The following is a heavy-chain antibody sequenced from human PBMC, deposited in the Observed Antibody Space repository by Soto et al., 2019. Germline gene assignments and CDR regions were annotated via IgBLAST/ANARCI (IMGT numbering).Heavy chain of an antibody. J-gene: IGHJ6*02. CDR3: ARDSEGTDGMDV. CDR1: GFTFSSYG. CDR2: IWYDGSNK. Sequence: GGSLRLSCAASGFTFSSYGMHWVRQAPGKGLEWVAVIWYDGSNKYYADSVKGRFTISRDNSKNTLYLQMNSLRAEDTAVYYCARDSEGTDGMDVWGQGTTVTVSS. V-gene: IGHV3-33*01. D-gene: IGHD1-1*01.